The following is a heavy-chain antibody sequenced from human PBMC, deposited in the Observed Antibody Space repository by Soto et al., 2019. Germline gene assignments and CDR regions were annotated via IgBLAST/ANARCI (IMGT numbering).Heavy chain of an antibody. CDR1: GGSISSSHW. J-gene: IGHJ4*02. Sequence: QVQLQESGPGLVKPSGTLSLTCAVSGGSISSSHWWSWVRQPPGKGLVWIGEIYHRGRTNYNPSLKGRVTITRNKSKNPFSPEPSSVTRADTAGYYRGSSGGGEDYWGQGTLVTVSS. CDR3: GSSGGGEDY. D-gene: IGHD3-16*01. V-gene: IGHV4-4*02. CDR2: IYHRGRT.